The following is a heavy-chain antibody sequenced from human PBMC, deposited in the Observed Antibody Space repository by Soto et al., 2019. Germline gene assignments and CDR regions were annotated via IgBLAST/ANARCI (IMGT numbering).Heavy chain of an antibody. CDR1: GFTFNTYA. V-gene: IGHV3-23*01. D-gene: IGHD3-10*01. CDR2: LSGSGGTT. CDR3: AKQRAGYGSGSDTYYFDF. Sequence: EVQLLESGGGLVQPGGSLRLSCSTSGFTFNTYAMNWVRQAPGKGLEWVSALSGSGGTTYYADSVRGRFTNSRDNSKNTLFLQMNSLRAEDTALYYCAKQRAGYGSGSDTYYFDFWGQGTLVTVSS. J-gene: IGHJ4*02.